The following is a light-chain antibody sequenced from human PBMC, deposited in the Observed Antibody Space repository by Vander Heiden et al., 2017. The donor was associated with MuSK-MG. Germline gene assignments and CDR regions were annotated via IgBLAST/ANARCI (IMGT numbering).Light chain of an antibody. CDR3: QQVNSYPLT. CDR1: QGISSA. CDR2: DAS. J-gene: IGKJ4*01. V-gene: IGKV1-13*02. Sequence: AIQLTQSSSSLSASVGDRVTITCRASQGISSALAWYQQRPGKAPKLLIYDASILESGVPSRFSGSGSGTDFTLTISSLQPDDFATYYCQQVNSYPLTFGGGTKVEIK.